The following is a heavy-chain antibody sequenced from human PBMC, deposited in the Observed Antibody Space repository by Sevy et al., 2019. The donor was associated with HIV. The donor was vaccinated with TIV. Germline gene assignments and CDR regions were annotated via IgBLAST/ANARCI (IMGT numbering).Heavy chain of an antibody. Sequence: GGSLRLSCAASGITFSNYGIHWVRQAPGKGLEWVAVISSGRSIKYYADSVKGRFTISRDNSKDTLFLRMDSLGAEDTAMYDCAKGGAAPPTGYSYYCMDVWGQGTTVTVSS. J-gene: IGHJ6*02. V-gene: IGHV3-30*18. CDR1: GITFSNYG. CDR2: ISSGRSIK. CDR3: AKGGAAPPTGYSYYCMDV. D-gene: IGHD6-6*01.